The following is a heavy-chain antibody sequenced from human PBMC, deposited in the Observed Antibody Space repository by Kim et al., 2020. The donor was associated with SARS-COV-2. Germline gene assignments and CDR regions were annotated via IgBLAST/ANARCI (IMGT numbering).Heavy chain of an antibody. D-gene: IGHD1-26*01. J-gene: IGHJ4*02. CDR3: AKVGERLFIVGATSYYFDY. Sequence: GRFTISRDNSKNTLYLQMNSLRAEDTAVYYCAKVGERLFIVGATSYYFDYWGQGTLVTVSS. V-gene: IGHV3-23*01.